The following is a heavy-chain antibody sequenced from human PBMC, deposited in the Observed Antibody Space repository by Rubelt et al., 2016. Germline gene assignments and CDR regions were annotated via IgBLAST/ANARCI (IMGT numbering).Heavy chain of an antibody. J-gene: IGHJ4*02. D-gene: IGHD5-12*01. CDR2: LSSSSSTI. Sequence: VQLVESGGGVVQPGRSLRLSCAASGFTFSTYSMNWVRQAPGKGLEWVSYLSSSSSTIYYADSVKGRFTISRDNAKNSLYLQMNSLRAEDTAVYDGARSYSGYNPYWGQGTLVTVSS. CDR3: ARSYSGYNPY. V-gene: IGHV3-48*01. CDR1: GFTFSTYS.